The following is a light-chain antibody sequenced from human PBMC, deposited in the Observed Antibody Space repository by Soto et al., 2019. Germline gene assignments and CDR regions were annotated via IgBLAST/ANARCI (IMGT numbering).Light chain of an antibody. V-gene: IGKV4-1*01. CDR1: QSVLYSSNNKND. CDR3: QQYESTPPT. Sequence: DIVMTQSPDSLAVSLGERATINCKSSQSVLYSSNNKNDLAWYQQRPGQPPKLLIYWASTRESGVPDRFSGSGSGTDFTLTSTSLQAEDVAVYYCQQYESTPPTFGQGTKLEIK. CDR2: WAS. J-gene: IGKJ2*01.